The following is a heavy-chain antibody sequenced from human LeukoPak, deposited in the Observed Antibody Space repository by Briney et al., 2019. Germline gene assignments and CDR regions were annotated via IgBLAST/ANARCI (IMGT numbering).Heavy chain of an antibody. D-gene: IGHD1-1*01. V-gene: IGHV3-74*01. CDR2: INSDGSST. CDR1: GFTFSSYW. CDR3: VKDLMGRFLMGGTTAYLHH. Sequence: PGGSLRLSCAASGFTFSSYWMHWVRQAPGKGLVWVSRINSDGSSTSYADSVKGRFTISRGDAKNSLYLQMNSLRVEDMAVYYCVKDLMGRFLMGGTTAYLHHWGQGTLVTVSS. J-gene: IGHJ1*01.